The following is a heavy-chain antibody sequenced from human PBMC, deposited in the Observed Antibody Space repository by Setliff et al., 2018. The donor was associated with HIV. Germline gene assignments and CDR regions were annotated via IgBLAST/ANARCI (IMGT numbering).Heavy chain of an antibody. CDR2: IFASGES. V-gene: IGHV4-4*09. CDR3: ARRIDNSGTFPDKNWLDP. D-gene: IGHD3-10*01. CDR1: GASISSYY. J-gene: IGHJ5*02. Sequence: SETLSLTCTVYGASISSYYWNWIRQPPGKGLEWIGFIFASGESKYNPYLQSRVSMSIDTSKNQFSLKLSSVTAADTAMYYCARRIDNSGTFPDKNWLDPWGQGTLVTVSS.